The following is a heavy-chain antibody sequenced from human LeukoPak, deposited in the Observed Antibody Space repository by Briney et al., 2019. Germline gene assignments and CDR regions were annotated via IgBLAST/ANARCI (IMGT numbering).Heavy chain of an antibody. V-gene: IGHV3-30-3*01. CDR3: AREGYYGSGSPPSLYFDY. Sequence: QSGGSLGLSCVASGFTFRNYVIHWVRQAPGKGLEWVAVTSSDLNVKLYADSVKGRFTISRDNSRSTLYLQMNSLRPEDTAIYYCAREGYYGSGSPPSLYFDYWGQGTLVTVSS. CDR2: TSSDLNVK. J-gene: IGHJ4*02. D-gene: IGHD3-10*01. CDR1: GFTFRNYV.